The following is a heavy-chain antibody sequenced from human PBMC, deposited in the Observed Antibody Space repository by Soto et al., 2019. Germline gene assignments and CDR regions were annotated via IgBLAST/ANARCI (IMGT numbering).Heavy chain of an antibody. J-gene: IGHJ4*02. V-gene: IGHV4-59*01. CDR3: ARAERSEWLVRWSFDY. D-gene: IGHD6-19*01. CDR2: IYYSGST. CDR1: GGSISSYY. Sequence: QVQLQESGPGLVKPSETLSLTCTVSGGSISSYYWSWIRKPPGKGLEWIGYIYYSGSTNYNPSLKSRVTISVDTSKNQFSLKLSSVTAADTAVYYCARAERSEWLVRWSFDYWGQGTLVTVSS.